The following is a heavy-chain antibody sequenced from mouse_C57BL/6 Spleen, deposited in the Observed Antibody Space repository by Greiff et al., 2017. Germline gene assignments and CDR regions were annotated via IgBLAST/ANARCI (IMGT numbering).Heavy chain of an antibody. J-gene: IGHJ1*03. CDR1: GYSFTDYN. D-gene: IGHD1-1*01. V-gene: IGHV1-39*01. Sequence: VQLQQSGPELVKPGASVKISCKASGYSFTDYNMNWVKQSHGKSLEWIGVINPNYGTTSYNQKFKGKATLTVDQSSSTAYMQLNSLTSEDSAVYYCARNYGSSYHWYFDVWGRGTTVTVSS. CDR3: ARNYGSSYHWYFDV. CDR2: INPNYGTT.